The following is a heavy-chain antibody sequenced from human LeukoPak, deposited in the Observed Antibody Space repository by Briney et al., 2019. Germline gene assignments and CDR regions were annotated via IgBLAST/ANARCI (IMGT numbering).Heavy chain of an antibody. CDR3: ARVDYHDSSGFYPSEY. D-gene: IGHD3-22*01. CDR1: GFPFSRHN. V-gene: IGHV3-48*01. CDR2: ISTTNTI. J-gene: IGHJ4*02. Sequence: GSLKLSFSASGFPFSRHNMNWVRQAPGKGLEWVSYISTTNTIYYADSVKGRFTISRDNAKNSLYLQMNSLRVDDTAVYYCARVDYHDSSGFYPSEYWGQGTLVAVSS.